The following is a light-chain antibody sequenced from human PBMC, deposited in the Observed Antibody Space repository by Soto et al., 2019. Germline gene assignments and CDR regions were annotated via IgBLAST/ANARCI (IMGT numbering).Light chain of an antibody. Sequence: QSALTQPASVSGSPGQSITISCTGTSSDIGRYNLGSWYQQHPGKAPKLLISEVSKRPSGISDRFSGSKSGNTASLTISGLQAEDEADYYCCSYAESSTGVLGTGTKVTVL. CDR1: SSDIGRYNL. J-gene: IGLJ1*01. CDR2: EVS. V-gene: IGLV2-23*02. CDR3: CSYAESSTGV.